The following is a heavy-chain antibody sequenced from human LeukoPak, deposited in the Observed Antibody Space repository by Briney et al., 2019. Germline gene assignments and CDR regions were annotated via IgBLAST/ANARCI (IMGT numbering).Heavy chain of an antibody. CDR2: INSDGSST. CDR3: ARYGDGYDFDY. Sequence: GGSLGLSCAASGFTFSSYWMHWVRQAPGKGLVWVSRINSDGSSTSYADSVKGRFTISRDNAKNTLYLQMNSLRAEDTAVYYCARYGDGYDFDYWGQGTLVTVSS. CDR1: GFTFSSYW. J-gene: IGHJ4*02. V-gene: IGHV3-74*01. D-gene: IGHD5-24*01.